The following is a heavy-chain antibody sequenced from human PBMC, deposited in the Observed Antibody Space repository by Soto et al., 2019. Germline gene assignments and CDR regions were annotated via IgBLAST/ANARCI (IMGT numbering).Heavy chain of an antibody. CDR2: ISAYNGNT. D-gene: IGHD3-16*02. Sequence: QVQLVQSGAEVKKPGASVKVSCKASGYTFTSYGISWVRQAPGQGLQWMGWISAYNGNTNYAQKLQGRVTMTTDTSTSTAYMEVRSLRSDDTAVYYCAGDGYDYIWGSYRYTAGDYWGQGALVTVSS. CDR3: AGDGYDYIWGSYRYTAGDY. J-gene: IGHJ4*02. V-gene: IGHV1-18*01. CDR1: GYTFTSYG.